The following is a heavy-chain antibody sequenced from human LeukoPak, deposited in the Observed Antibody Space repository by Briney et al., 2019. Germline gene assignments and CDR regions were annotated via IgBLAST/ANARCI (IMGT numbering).Heavy chain of an antibody. CDR2: INHTGST. Sequence: SETLSLTCAVYGGAFSGYYWSWIRQPPGKGLEWIGEINHTGSTNYNPSLKSRVTISVDRSKSQFSLKLSSVTAADTAVYYCARQKGYGDYRVNWFDPWGQGTLVTVSS. CDR3: ARQKGYGDYRVNWFDP. V-gene: IGHV4-34*01. CDR1: GGAFSGYY. J-gene: IGHJ5*02. D-gene: IGHD4-17*01.